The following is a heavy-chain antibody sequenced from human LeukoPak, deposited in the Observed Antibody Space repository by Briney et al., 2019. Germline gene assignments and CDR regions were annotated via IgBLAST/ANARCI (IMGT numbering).Heavy chain of an antibody. V-gene: IGHV1-69*04. CDR3: ARDYGDTKSIYYYGMDV. D-gene: IGHD4-17*01. CDR1: GGTFSSYA. J-gene: IGHJ6*02. CDR2: IIPILGIA. Sequence: SVKVSCKASGGTFSSYAISWVRQAPGQGLEWMGRIIPILGIANYAQKFQGRVTITADKSTSTTYMELSSLRSEDTAVYYCARDYGDTKSIYYYGMDVWGQGTTVTVSS.